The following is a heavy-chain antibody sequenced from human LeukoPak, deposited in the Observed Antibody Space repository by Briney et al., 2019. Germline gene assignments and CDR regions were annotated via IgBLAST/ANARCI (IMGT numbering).Heavy chain of an antibody. CDR2: IDKHGSGK. V-gene: IGHV3-7*01. CDR3: ARDAGWGYYDL. J-gene: IGHJ4*02. CDR1: GFTFSTSW. Sequence: GGSLRLSCVASGFTFSTSWVTWVRQAPGKGLEWVANIDKHGSGKYYADSVKGQLAFSRDYAKNSVFLQMNSLRAEDTSVYYCARDAGWGYYDLWGQGTPVTVSS. D-gene: IGHD1-26*01.